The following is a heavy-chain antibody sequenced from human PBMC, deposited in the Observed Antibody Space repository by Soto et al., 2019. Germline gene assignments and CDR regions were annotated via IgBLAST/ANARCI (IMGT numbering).Heavy chain of an antibody. CDR2: IYYSGST. Sequence: SETLSLTCTVSGGSISSGDYYCSWIRQPPGKGLEWIGYIYYSGSTYYNPSIKSRVTISVDTSKNQFSLKLSSVTAADKAVYYCARDYSSSSWSSAWGQGTLVTVSS. D-gene: IGHD6-13*01. J-gene: IGHJ5*02. CDR3: ARDYSSSSWSSA. CDR1: GGSISSGDYY. V-gene: IGHV4-30-4*01.